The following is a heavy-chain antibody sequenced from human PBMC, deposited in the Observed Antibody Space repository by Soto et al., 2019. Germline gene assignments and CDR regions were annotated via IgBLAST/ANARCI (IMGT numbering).Heavy chain of an antibody. CDR3: AKDLGAYSSNTSCPGLDV. D-gene: IGHD2-2*01. CDR1: GFTFSSYA. Sequence: GGSLRLSCAASGFTFSSYAMSWVRQAPGEGLEWVSAISGSGGSTYYADSVKGRFTISRDHSTNTLYLQMNSLRAEDTAVYYCAKDLGAYSSNTSCPGLDVWGQGTTVTVSS. CDR2: ISGSGGST. J-gene: IGHJ6*02. V-gene: IGHV3-23*01.